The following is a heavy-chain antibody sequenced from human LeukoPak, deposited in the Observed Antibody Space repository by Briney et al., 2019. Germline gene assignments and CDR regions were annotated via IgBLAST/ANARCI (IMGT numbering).Heavy chain of an antibody. CDR3: ARLKDDVTKLDY. V-gene: IGHV3-7*01. CDR1: GFTFGRYW. J-gene: IGHJ4*02. CDR2: INQGGSRL. Sequence: GGSLRLSCAGSGFTFGRYWMSWVRQAPGKGLEWVASINQGGSRLHYLDSVTGRFIISRDDTQNSLFLQMTRLRVDDTAVYYCARLKDDVTKLDYWGQGTLVSVSS. D-gene: IGHD2-8*01.